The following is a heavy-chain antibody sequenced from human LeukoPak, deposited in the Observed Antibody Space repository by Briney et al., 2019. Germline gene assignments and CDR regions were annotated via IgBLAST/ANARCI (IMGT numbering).Heavy chain of an antibody. CDR2: IIPILGIA. CDR1: GGTFSSYA. D-gene: IGHD3-22*01. J-gene: IGHJ4*02. CDR3: ASASSGYLYFDY. Sequence: ASVKVSCKASGGTFSSYAISWVRQAPGQGLEWMGRIIPILGIANYAQKFQGRVTITADKSTSTAYMELSSLRSEDTALYYCASASSGYLYFDYWGQGTLVTVSS. V-gene: IGHV1-69*04.